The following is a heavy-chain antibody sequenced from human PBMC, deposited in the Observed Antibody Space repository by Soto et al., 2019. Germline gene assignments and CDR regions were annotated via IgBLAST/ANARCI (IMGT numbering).Heavy chain of an antibody. CDR3: ARDTEGTGWFDP. Sequence: SGTMSLTCTASGGTINSYYWSGIRQPPGKGLEWIGYIYYSGSTNYNPSLKSRVTISVDTSKNQFSLKLSSVTAADTAVSYCARDTEGTGWFDPWGQGTLVTVSS. CDR1: GGTINSYY. J-gene: IGHJ5*02. CDR2: IYYSGST. D-gene: IGHD1-1*01. V-gene: IGHV4-59*12.